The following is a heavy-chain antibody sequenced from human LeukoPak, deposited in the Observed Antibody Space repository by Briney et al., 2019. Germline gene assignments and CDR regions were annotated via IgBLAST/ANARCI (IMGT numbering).Heavy chain of an antibody. V-gene: IGHV4-39*07. J-gene: IGHJ6*02. Sequence: KPSETRSLTCTVFGGSIRSRDYYWGWIRQPPVKGLEWIGNIYYLGRTYYNPSLKSRVTLSVDTSKNQFSLKLSSVTAADTAVYYCARVPPSPYYYYGMDVWGQGTTVTVSS. CDR2: IYYLGRT. CDR1: GGSIRSRDYY. CDR3: ARVPPSPYYYYGMDV.